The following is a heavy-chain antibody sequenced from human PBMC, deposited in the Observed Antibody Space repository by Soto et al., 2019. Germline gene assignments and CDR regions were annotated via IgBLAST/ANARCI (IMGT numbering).Heavy chain of an antibody. Sequence: PGGSLRLSCAASGFTFSNFAMNWVRQAQGKGLEWVSAISGSGGSTYYADSVKGRFTISRDNSKNTLYLQMNSLRAEDTAVYYCAKDPVVGTRRAFDIWGQGTTVTVSS. D-gene: IGHD1-26*01. CDR2: ISGSGGST. J-gene: IGHJ3*02. V-gene: IGHV3-23*01. CDR3: AKDPVVGTRRAFDI. CDR1: GFTFSNFA.